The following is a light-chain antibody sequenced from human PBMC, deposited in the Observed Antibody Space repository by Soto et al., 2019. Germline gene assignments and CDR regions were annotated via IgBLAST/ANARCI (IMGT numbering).Light chain of an antibody. V-gene: IGKV3-20*01. CDR2: GAS. Sequence: ESVLTHAPGTLSLSPGERATLSCRASQSVSSSYLAWYQQKPGQAPRLLIYGASTRATGIPDRFSGSGSGTDFTLTITRLEPEDFAVYYCQQYGRSLWTFGQGTKVDIK. J-gene: IGKJ1*01. CDR3: QQYGRSLWT. CDR1: QSVSSSY.